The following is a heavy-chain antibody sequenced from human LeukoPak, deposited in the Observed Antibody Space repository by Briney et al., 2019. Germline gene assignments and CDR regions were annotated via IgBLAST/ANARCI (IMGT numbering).Heavy chain of an antibody. V-gene: IGHV3-74*01. CDR3: ARALTGGRYFDY. Sequence: GGSLRLSCAASGFTFSSYWMHWVRQAPGKGLVWVSRINSDGSSTSYADSVKGRFTISGDNAKNTLYLQMNSLRAEDTAVYYCARALTGGRYFDYWGQGTLVTVSS. CDR1: GFTFSSYW. CDR2: INSDGSST. J-gene: IGHJ4*02. D-gene: IGHD3-16*01.